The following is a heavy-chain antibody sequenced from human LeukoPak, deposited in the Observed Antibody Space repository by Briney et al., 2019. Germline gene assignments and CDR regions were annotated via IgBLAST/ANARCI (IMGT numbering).Heavy chain of an antibody. Sequence: ASVKVSCKASGYTFTSYDINWVRQATGQGLEWMGWMNPNSGNTGYAQKFQGRVTMTRNTSTSTAYMELSSLRSEDTAVYYCARERGSDSGWYFRHYYYYGMDVWGQGTTVTVSS. V-gene: IGHV1-8*01. D-gene: IGHD6-19*01. CDR3: ARERGSDSGWYFRHYYYYGMDV. J-gene: IGHJ6*02. CDR2: MNPNSGNT. CDR1: GYTFTSYD.